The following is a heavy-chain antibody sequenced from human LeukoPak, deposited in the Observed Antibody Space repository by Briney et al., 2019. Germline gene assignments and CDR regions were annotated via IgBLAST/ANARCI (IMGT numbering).Heavy chain of an antibody. J-gene: IGHJ4*02. D-gene: IGHD3-3*01. CDR1: GYTFTSYY. CDR2: INPSGGST. Sequence: GASVKVSCKASGYTFTSYYMHGVRQAPGQGLEWMGIINPSGGSTSYAQKFQGRVTMTRDTSMSTVYMELSSLSSEDTAVDYCRGVVIIRGQFQDNWGQGTLVTVSS. V-gene: IGHV1-46*01. CDR3: RGVVIIRGQFQDN.